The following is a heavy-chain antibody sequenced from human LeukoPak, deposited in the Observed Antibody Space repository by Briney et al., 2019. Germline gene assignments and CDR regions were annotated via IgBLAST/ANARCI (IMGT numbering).Heavy chain of an antibody. J-gene: IGHJ4*02. D-gene: IGHD5-12*01. CDR3: ARGYSGYVPGDYFDY. V-gene: IGHV4-39*07. Sequence: SETLSLTCTVSGGSISSSSYYWGWIRQPPGKGLEWLVSIYYSGSTYYNPSLKSRVTISVDTSKNQFSLKLSSVTAADTAVYYCARGYSGYVPGDYFDYWGQGTLVTVSS. CDR2: IYYSGST. CDR1: GGSISSSSYY.